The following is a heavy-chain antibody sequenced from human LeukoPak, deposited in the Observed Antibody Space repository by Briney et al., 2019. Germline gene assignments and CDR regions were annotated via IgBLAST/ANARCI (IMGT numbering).Heavy chain of an antibody. V-gene: IGHV3-30*04. CDR3: AGEKFDI. CDR2: ISKDGSMR. Sequence: GGSLRVSCAASGFSFTKYAMDWVRQAPGKGLEWVAIISKDGSMRYYADSVKGRFTVSRDNSNNAVYLQMNSLKSGDTAVYYCAGEKFDIWGQGTMVTVSA. CDR1: GFSFTKYA. J-gene: IGHJ3*02.